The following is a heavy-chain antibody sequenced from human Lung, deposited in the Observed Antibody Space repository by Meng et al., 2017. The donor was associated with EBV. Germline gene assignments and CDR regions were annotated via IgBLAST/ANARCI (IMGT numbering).Heavy chain of an antibody. CDR1: VDTFTVYN. CDR3: AHQAVAGTRGWFDP. D-gene: IGHD6-19*01. J-gene: IGHJ5*02. CDR2: LNPNSRGT. Sequence: KQPGTSVNVSAKASVDTFTVYNTHWVRQVPGLALEWMGRLNPNSRGTNYAQKFQVRVTMTSDTSISTAYMELSRLRSDDTAVYYCAHQAVAGTRGWFDPWGQGTLVTVSS. V-gene: IGHV1-2*06.